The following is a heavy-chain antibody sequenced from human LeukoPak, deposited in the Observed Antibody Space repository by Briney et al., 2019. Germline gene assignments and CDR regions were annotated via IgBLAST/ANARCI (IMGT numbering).Heavy chain of an antibody. Sequence: GGSLRLSCAASGFTFSSYALSWVRQAPGKGLEWVSTISGSGGTTYYADSVKGRFTISRDNSKNTLYLQMNSLRAEDTAIYYCAIGRLTVATDFDYWGQGTLVTVSS. J-gene: IGHJ4*02. D-gene: IGHD5-12*01. V-gene: IGHV3-23*01. CDR2: ISGSGGTT. CDR3: AIGRLTVATDFDY. CDR1: GFTFSSYA.